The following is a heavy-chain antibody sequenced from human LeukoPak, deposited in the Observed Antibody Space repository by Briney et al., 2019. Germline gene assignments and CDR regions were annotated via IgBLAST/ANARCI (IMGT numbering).Heavy chain of an antibody. D-gene: IGHD2-2*02. V-gene: IGHV4-34*01. CDR3: ARARPGVISCSSTSRYSGRNVDFDY. Sequence: PSETLSLTCAVSGGSFSGYYWTWIRQPPGKGLEWIGEINHSGSANYNPSLKSRVTISLDTSKNQFSLKVSSVTAADTAVYYCARARPGVISCSSTSRYSGRNVDFDYWGQGTLVTVSS. CDR1: GGSFSGYY. J-gene: IGHJ4*02. CDR2: INHSGSA.